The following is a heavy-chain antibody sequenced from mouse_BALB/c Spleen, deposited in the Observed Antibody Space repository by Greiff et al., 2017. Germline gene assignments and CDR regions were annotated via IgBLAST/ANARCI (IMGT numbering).Heavy chain of an antibody. J-gene: IGHJ4*01. CDR1: GYSFTSYY. Sequence: VQLQQSGPELVKPGASVKISCKASGYSFTSYYIHWVKQRPGQGLEWIGWIFPGSGNTKYNEKFKGKATLTADTSSSTAYMQLSSLTSEDSAVYFCARWLLDAMDYWGQGTSVTVSS. V-gene: IGHV1-66*01. D-gene: IGHD2-3*01. CDR3: ARWLLDAMDY. CDR2: IFPGSGNT.